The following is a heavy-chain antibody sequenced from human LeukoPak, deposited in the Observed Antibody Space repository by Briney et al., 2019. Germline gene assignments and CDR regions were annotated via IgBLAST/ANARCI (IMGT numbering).Heavy chain of an antibody. CDR1: GGSISSGGYY. Sequence: SRTLSLTCTVSGGSISSGGYYWGWIRQHPGKGLEWIGYIYYSGSTYYNPSLKSRVTISVDTSKNQFSLKLSSVTAADTAVYYCATYYLEYFQHWGQGTLVTVSS. CDR3: ATYYLEYFQH. V-gene: IGHV4-31*03. D-gene: IGHD3-10*01. J-gene: IGHJ1*01. CDR2: IYYSGST.